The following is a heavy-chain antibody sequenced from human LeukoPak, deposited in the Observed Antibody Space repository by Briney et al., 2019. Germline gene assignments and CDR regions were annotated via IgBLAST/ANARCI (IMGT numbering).Heavy chain of an antibody. V-gene: IGHV5-51*01. CDR1: GYSFTSYW. CDR3: ARHASKGNHYDSSGYYY. CDR2: IYPGDSDT. Sequence: GESLKISCKGSGYSFTSYWIGWVRQMPGKGLEWMGIIYPGDSDTRYSPSFQGQVTISADKSISTAYLQWSSLKASDTAMYYCARHASKGNHYDSSGYYYWGQGTLVTVSS. J-gene: IGHJ4*02. D-gene: IGHD3-22*01.